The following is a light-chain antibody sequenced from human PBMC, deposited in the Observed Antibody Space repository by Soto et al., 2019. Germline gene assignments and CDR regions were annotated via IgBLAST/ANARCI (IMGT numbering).Light chain of an antibody. CDR1: QGISSY. J-gene: IGKJ3*01. Sequence: AIRMTQSPSSLSASTGDRVTITCRASQGISSYLAWYQQKPGKAPKLLIYAASTLQSGVPSRFSGSGSGTDFTLTIICLQSEDFATYYCQQYYSYLFTFGPGTKVDIK. CDR2: AAS. CDR3: QQYYSYLFT. V-gene: IGKV1-8*01.